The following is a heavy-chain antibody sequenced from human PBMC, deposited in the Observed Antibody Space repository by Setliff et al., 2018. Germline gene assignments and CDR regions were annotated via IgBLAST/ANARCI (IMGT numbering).Heavy chain of an antibody. Sequence: SETLSLTCAVSGFSIISNYYWAWIRQPPGKGLEWIGSVLHSGRTPYNPSLKSRVTISADTSKNQFSLKLRSVTAADTAVYYCARLDTNTYATFDYWGQGTLVTVSS. D-gene: IGHD5-18*01. CDR1: GFSIISNYY. CDR2: VLHSGRT. V-gene: IGHV4-38-2*01. CDR3: ARLDTNTYATFDY. J-gene: IGHJ4*02.